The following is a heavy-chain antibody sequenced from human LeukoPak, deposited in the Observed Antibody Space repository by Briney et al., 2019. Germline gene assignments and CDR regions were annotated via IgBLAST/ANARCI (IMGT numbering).Heavy chain of an antibody. CDR1: GFTFSSYA. Sequence: GGSLRLSCAASGFTFSSYAMHWVRQAPGKGLEWVAVISYDGSNKYYADSVKGRFTISRDNSKNTLYLQMNSLRAEGTAVYYCARGRSGGDYWGQGTLVTVSS. CDR3: ARGRSGGDY. V-gene: IGHV3-30-3*01. J-gene: IGHJ4*02. CDR2: ISYDGSNK.